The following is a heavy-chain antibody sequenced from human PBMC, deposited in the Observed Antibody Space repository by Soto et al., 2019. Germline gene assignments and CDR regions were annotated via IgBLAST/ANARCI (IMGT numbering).Heavy chain of an antibody. CDR3: ARGGIVGAFPAFDI. CDR2: IIPIFGTA. D-gene: IGHD1-26*01. V-gene: IGHV1-69*01. J-gene: IGHJ3*02. CDR1: GGTFSSYA. Sequence: VSCKASGGTFSSYAISWVRQAPGQGLEWMGGIIPIFGTANYAQKFQGRVTITADESTSTAYMELSSLRSEDTAVYYCARGGIVGAFPAFDIWGQGTMVTVSS.